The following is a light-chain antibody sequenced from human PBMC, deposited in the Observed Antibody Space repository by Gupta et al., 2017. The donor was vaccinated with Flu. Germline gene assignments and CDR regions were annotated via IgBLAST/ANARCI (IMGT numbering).Light chain of an antibody. J-gene: IGLJ2*01. CDR2: DDS. CDR3: QVWDSSGDHVV. Sequence: GQTARITCGGNNIGSKSVHWFQQRPGQAPLLVVLDDSDRPSGIPERFSGSNSGNTATLIISRVEAGDEADYYCQVWDSSGDHVVFGGGTTLSVL. V-gene: IGLV3-21*02. CDR1: NIGSKS.